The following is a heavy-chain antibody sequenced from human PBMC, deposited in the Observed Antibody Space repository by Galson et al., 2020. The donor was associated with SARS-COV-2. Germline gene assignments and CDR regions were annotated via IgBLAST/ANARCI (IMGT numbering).Heavy chain of an antibody. V-gene: IGHV5-51*01. CDR2: IYPGDSDT. D-gene: IGHD3-9*01. CDR1: GYSFTSYW. J-gene: IGHJ5*02. Sequence: KIGASLKISCQGSGYSFTSYWIGWVRQMPGKGLEWMGLIYPGDSDTRYSPSFQGQVTISADKSISTAYLQWSSLKASDTAMYYCARHESSWLPTGFDPWGQGTLVTVSS. CDR3: ARHESSWLPTGFDP.